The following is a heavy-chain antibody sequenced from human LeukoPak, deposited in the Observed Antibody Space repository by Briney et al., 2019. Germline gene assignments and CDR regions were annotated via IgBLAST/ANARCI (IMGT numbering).Heavy chain of an antibody. CDR3: ARGPPHYYGSGSLFDP. D-gene: IGHD3-10*01. J-gene: IGHJ5*02. V-gene: IGHV1-18*01. CDR2: ISAYNGNT. Sequence: ASVKVSCKASGYTFTSYGISWVRQAPGQGLEWMGWISAYNGNTNYAQKLQGRVTMTIDTSTSTAYMELRSLRSDDTAVYYCARGPPHYYGSGSLFDPWGQGTLVTVSS. CDR1: GYTFTSYG.